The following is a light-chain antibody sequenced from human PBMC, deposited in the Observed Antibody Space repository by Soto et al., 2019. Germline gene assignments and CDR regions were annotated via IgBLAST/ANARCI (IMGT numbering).Light chain of an antibody. Sequence: EIVLTQSPGTLSLSPWDRATLSCRASQSVSRSYLGWYQQRSGQAPRLLLYGASNRAAGIPDRFSGRGSETDFTLTISRLEPEDFAVYYCQQYASSPPWTFGQGTKVDIK. J-gene: IGKJ1*01. CDR3: QQYASSPPWT. V-gene: IGKV3-20*01. CDR2: GAS. CDR1: QSVSRSY.